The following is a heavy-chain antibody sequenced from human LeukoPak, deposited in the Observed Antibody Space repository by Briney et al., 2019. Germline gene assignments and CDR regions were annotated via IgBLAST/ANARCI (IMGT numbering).Heavy chain of an antibody. CDR2: IYTSGST. CDR3: ARDFYYDSSGYYYAFDI. D-gene: IGHD3-22*01. V-gene: IGHV4-4*07. CDR1: GGSISSYY. Sequence: SETLSLTCTVSGGSISSYYWSWIRQPAGKGLEWIGRIYTSGSTNYNPSLKSRVTMSVDTSKNQFSLKLCSVTAADTAVYYCARDFYYDSSGYYYAFDIWGQGTMVTVSS. J-gene: IGHJ3*02.